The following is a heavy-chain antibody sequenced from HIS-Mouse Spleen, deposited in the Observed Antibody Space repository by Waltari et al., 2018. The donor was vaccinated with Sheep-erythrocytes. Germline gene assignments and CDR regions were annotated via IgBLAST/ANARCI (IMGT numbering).Heavy chain of an antibody. Sequence: QLQLQESGPGPVKPSETLSLTCTVSARPMSSSSYHRGRILTPPGSVIGSHGRVDYGWRDRKTPGKGLEWIGSSYYSGRTDYNPSLKSRVTISVDTSKNQFSLKLSSVTAADTAVYYCARHKDTAMVHFDYWGQGTLVTVSS. D-gene: IGHD5-18*01. CDR1: ARPMSSSSYHRGRILTPPGSVIGSHGRVDY. CDR2: SYYSGRT. CDR3: ARHKDTAMVHFDY. J-gene: IGHJ4*02. V-gene: IGHV4-39*01.